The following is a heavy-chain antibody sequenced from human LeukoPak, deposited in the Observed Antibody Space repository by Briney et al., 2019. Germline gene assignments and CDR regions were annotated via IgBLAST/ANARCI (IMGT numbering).Heavy chain of an antibody. CDR3: ARHQHQHQHDY. V-gene: IGHV4-39*01. D-gene: IGHD2-2*01. CDR2: ISYSGST. Sequence: SETLSLTCTVSGGAITSRGRYWDWIRQPPGEGLEWIGDISYSGSTYYNPSLRSRVTMSVDTSKNQFSLKLTSVTVADTAVYYCARHQHQHQHDYWGQGTLVTVSS. CDR1: GGAITSRGRY. J-gene: IGHJ4*02.